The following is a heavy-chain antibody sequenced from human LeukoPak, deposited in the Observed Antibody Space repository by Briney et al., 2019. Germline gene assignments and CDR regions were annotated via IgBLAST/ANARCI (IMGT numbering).Heavy chain of an antibody. V-gene: IGHV4-39*07. D-gene: IGHD3/OR15-3a*01. CDR3: ARGFGTGDRGYFDY. CDR2: IYYSGST. J-gene: IGHJ4*02. Sequence: SETLSLTCTVSGGSISSSSYYWGWIRQPPGKGLEWIGSIYYSGSTYYNPSLKSRVTISVDTSKNQFSLKLSSVTAADTAVYYCARGFGTGDRGYFDYWGQGTLVTVSS. CDR1: GGSISSSSYY.